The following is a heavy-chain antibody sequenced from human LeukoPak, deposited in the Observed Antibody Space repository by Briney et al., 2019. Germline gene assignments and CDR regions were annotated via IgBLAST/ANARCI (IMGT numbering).Heavy chain of an antibody. CDR2: ISYDGSSK. Sequence: GGSLRLSCAASGFTFSSFGMHWVRQAPGKGLEWVAGISYDGSSKYYADSVKGRFTISRDNSRNTLYLQMNSLRAEDTAVYYCARVGVLLWFGEPIGYDYYMDVWGKGTTVTVSS. J-gene: IGHJ6*03. D-gene: IGHD3-10*01. CDR1: GFTFSSFG. CDR3: ARVGVLLWFGEPIGYDYYMDV. V-gene: IGHV3-30*03.